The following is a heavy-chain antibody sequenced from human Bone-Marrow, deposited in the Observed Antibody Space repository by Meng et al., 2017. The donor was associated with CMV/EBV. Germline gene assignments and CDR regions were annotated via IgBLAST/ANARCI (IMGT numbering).Heavy chain of an antibody. CDR1: TFSTYV. D-gene: IGHD3-22*01. Sequence: TFSTYVFSWVRQAPGQGLEWLGGIIPMFGTTNYAQKFQGRLTIKADDSTRTVYMDLSSLTSEDTAVYYCARHAEDYYDSRDFSPYAHWGQGTLVTVSS. J-gene: IGHJ4*02. CDR2: IIPMFGTT. V-gene: IGHV1-69*01. CDR3: ARHAEDYYDSRDFSPYAH.